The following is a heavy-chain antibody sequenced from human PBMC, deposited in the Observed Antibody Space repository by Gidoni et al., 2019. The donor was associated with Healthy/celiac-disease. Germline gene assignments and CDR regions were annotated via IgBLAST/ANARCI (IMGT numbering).Heavy chain of an antibody. CDR3: AREAAGTGNFDY. CDR2: IYYIGST. CDR1: GGSISSSRYY. D-gene: IGHD6-13*01. J-gene: IGHJ4*02. Sequence: QLQLQASGPGLVKPSGPPSLTSTVSGGSISSSRYYWGWIRQPPGKGLEWIGRIYYIGSTCYNPSLKSRVTISVDTSKNQFSLKLRSVNAEDTAVYYCAREAAGTGNFDYWGQGTLVTVSS. V-gene: IGHV4-39*07.